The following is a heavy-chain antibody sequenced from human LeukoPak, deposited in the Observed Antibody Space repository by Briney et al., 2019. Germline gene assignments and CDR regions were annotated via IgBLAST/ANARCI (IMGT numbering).Heavy chain of an antibody. CDR3: ARKGGGYCSGGSCSGGAFDI. Sequence: GGSLRLSCAASGFTFSDYNMRWIRQAPGKGLEWVSSISRSGGTKYYADSVKGRFTISRDNAENSLYLQMNSLRAEDTAVYYCARKGGGYCSGGSCSGGAFDIWGQGTMVTVSS. V-gene: IGHV3-11*04. CDR2: ISRSGGTK. J-gene: IGHJ3*02. D-gene: IGHD2-15*01. CDR1: GFTFSDYN.